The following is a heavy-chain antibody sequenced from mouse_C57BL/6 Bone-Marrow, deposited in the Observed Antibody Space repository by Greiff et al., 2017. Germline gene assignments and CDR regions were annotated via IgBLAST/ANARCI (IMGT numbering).Heavy chain of an antibody. CDR2: INSDGGST. J-gene: IGHJ1*03. CDR3: ARRVATLYWYFDV. Sequence: EVKLQESGGGLVQPGESLKLSCESNEYEFPSHDMSWVRKTPEKRLELVAAINSDGGSTYYPDTMERRFIISRDNTKKTLYLQMSSLRSEDTALYYCARRVATLYWYFDVWGTGTTVTVSS. V-gene: IGHV5-2*01. D-gene: IGHD1-1*01. CDR1: EYEFPSHD.